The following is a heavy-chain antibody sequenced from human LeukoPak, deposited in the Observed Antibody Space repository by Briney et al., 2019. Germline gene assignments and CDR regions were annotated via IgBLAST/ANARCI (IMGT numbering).Heavy chain of an antibody. Sequence: GASVKVSCKASGGTFSSYAISWVRQAPGQGLEWMGGIIPIFGTANYAQKFQGRVTVTTDESTSTAYMELSSLRSEDTAVYYCARQSQLYDFRPYYYYYMDVWGKGTTVTVSS. J-gene: IGHJ6*03. CDR1: GGTFSSYA. D-gene: IGHD5/OR15-5a*01. CDR2: IIPIFGTA. V-gene: IGHV1-69*05. CDR3: ARQSQLYDFRPYYYYYMDV.